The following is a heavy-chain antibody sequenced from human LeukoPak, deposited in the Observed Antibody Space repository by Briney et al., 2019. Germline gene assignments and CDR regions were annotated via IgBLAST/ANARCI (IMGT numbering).Heavy chain of an antibody. V-gene: IGHV4-39*07. Sequence: SETLSLTCTVSGGSISSSSYYWGWIRQPPGKGLEWIGSIYYSGSTYYNPSLKSRVTISVDTSKNQFSLKLSSVTAADTAVYYCARDDRFSAAGKDYWGQGTLVTVSS. D-gene: IGHD6-13*01. CDR1: GGSISSSSYY. J-gene: IGHJ4*02. CDR3: ARDDRFSAAGKDY. CDR2: IYYSGST.